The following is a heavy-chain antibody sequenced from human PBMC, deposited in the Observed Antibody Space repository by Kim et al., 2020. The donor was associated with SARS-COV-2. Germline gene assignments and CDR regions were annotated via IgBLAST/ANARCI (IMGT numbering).Heavy chain of an antibody. CDR2: INHSGST. Sequence: SETLSLTCAVYGGSFSGYYWSWIRQPPGKGLEWIGEINHSGSTNYNPSLKSRVTISVDTSKNQFSLKLSSVTAADTAVYYCARGGNLRLLVGLDPWGQGTLVTVSS. D-gene: IGHD3-3*01. J-gene: IGHJ5*02. CDR1: GGSFSGYY. CDR3: ARGGNLRLLVGLDP. V-gene: IGHV4-34*01.